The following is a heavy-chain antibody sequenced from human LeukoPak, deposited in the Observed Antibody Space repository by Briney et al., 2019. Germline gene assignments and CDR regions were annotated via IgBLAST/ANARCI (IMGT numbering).Heavy chain of an antibody. CDR3: ASTAKYYYYYYMDV. Sequence: AGGSLRLSCAASGFTFSSYGMSWVRQAPGKGLEWVSAISGSGGSTYYADSVKGRFTISRDNAKNSLYLQMNSLRAEDTAVYYCASTAKYYYYYYMDVWGKGTTVTVSS. J-gene: IGHJ6*03. CDR2: ISGSGGST. CDR1: GFTFSSYG. V-gene: IGHV3-23*01. D-gene: IGHD5-18*01.